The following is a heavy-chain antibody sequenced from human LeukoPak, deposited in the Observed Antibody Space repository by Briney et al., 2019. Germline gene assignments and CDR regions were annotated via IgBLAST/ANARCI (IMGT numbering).Heavy chain of an antibody. CDR2: INREGSST. V-gene: IGHV3-74*01. CDR3: ASRDQSCSGDTCYPIDY. J-gene: IGHJ4*02. Sequence: GGSLRLSCAVSGLTFSSYWTHWVRQAPGKGLVWVSRINREGSSTSYADSVKGRFTISRDNAKNTLYLQMNSLRAEDTAVYYCASRDQSCSGDTCYPIDYWGQGTLVTVSS. CDR1: GLTFSSYW. D-gene: IGHD2-15*01.